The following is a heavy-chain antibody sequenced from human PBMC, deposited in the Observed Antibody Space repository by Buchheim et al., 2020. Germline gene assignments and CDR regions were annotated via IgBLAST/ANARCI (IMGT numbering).Heavy chain of an antibody. Sequence: EEQLVESGGGLVQPGGSLRLSCAASGFTFSSQSMNWVRQAPGKGLEWISYISSSSSTIYYADSVKGRFTISRENAKNSLYLQMNSLRVEDTAVYYCARGCTYADYWGQGTL. CDR3: ARGCTYADY. J-gene: IGHJ4*02. CDR1: GFTFSSQS. V-gene: IGHV3-48*01. CDR2: ISSSSSTI. D-gene: IGHD2-2*01.